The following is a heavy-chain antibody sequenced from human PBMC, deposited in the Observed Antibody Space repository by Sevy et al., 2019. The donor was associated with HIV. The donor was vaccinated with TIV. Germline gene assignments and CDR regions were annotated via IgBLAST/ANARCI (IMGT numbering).Heavy chain of an antibody. J-gene: IGHJ1*01. CDR2: SIPIMGIA. D-gene: IGHD4-17*01. Sequence: ASVKVSFKASGGTFSSYAISWVRQAPGQGREWMGGSIPIMGIANCEQKLQGRVTITADKSTSTVYMEVSSLRSEDTAVYYCASPDYGDSKYVPKYFQHWGQGTLVTVSS. CDR1: GGTFSSYA. V-gene: IGHV1-69*10. CDR3: ASPDYGDSKYVPKYFQH.